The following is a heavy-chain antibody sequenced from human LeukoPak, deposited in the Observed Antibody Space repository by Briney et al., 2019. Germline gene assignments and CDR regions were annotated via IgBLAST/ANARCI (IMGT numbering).Heavy chain of an antibody. CDR2: ISSSSSTI. D-gene: IGHD6-6*01. Sequence: QAGGSLRLSCAASGFTFSSYSMNWVRQAPGKGLEWVSYISSSSSTIYYADSVKGRFTISRDNAKNSLYLQMNSLRAEDTAVYYCARASEQLVPPAFDIWGQGTMVTVSS. J-gene: IGHJ3*02. V-gene: IGHV3-48*01. CDR1: GFTFSSYS. CDR3: ARASEQLVPPAFDI.